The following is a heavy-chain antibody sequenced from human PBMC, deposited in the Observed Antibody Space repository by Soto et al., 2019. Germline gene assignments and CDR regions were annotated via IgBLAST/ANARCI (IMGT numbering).Heavy chain of an antibody. J-gene: IGHJ6*03. CDR3: VNDVSSGWPYFDYMDV. Sequence: GGSLRLSCAASGFTFSSYGMHWVRQAPGKGLEWVAVILYDGSKKYYADSVKGRFTISRDNSKNALYRQMSSLRAEVTALYYCVNDVSSGWPYFDYMDVWGRGTTVTVSS. V-gene: IGHV3-30*18. CDR1: GFTFSSYG. CDR2: ILYDGSKK. D-gene: IGHD6-19*01.